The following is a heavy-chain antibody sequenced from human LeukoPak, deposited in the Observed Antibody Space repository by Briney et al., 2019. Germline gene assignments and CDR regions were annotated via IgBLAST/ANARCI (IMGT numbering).Heavy chain of an antibody. V-gene: IGHV4-34*01. D-gene: IGHD2-21*02. CDR1: GGSFSGYY. CDR2: INHSGST. Sequence: SETRSLTCAVYGGSFSGYYWSWVRQPPGKGLEWIGEINHSGSTNYNPSLKSRVTISVDTSKNQFSLKLSSVTAADTAVYYCARHEPCGGDCYPKGGHWFDPWGQGTLVTVSS. J-gene: IGHJ5*02. CDR3: ARHEPCGGDCYPKGGHWFDP.